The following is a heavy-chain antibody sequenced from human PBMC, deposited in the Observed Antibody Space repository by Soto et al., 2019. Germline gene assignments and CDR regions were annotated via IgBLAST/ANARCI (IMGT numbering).Heavy chain of an antibody. Sequence: PSETLSLTCTVSGGPISSSSYYWGWIRQPPGKGLEWIGSIYYSGSTYYNPSLESRVTISVDTSKNQFSLKLSSVTAADTAVYYCARHFYALGRSDYYYYGMDVWGQGTTVTVSS. D-gene: IGHD3-16*01. J-gene: IGHJ6*02. CDR3: ARHFYALGRSDYYYYGMDV. CDR1: GGPISSSSYY. V-gene: IGHV4-39*01. CDR2: IYYSGST.